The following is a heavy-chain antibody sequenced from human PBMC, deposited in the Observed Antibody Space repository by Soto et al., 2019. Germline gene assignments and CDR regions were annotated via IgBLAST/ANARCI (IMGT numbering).Heavy chain of an antibody. V-gene: IGHV4-39*01. CDR1: GGSISSSSYY. Sequence: SETLSLTCTVSGGSISSSSYYWGWIRQPPGKGLEWIGSIYYSGSTYYNPSLKSRVTISVDTSKNQFSLKLSSVTAADTAVYYCASSVAGTVYFLFDPWGQGTLDTVSS. D-gene: IGHD6-19*01. CDR3: ASSVAGTVYFLFDP. CDR2: IYYSGST. J-gene: IGHJ5*02.